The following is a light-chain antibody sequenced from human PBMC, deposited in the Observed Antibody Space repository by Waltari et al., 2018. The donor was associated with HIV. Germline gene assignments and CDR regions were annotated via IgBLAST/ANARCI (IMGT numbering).Light chain of an antibody. CDR3: QSADSSGTYVV. V-gene: IGLV3-25*03. J-gene: IGLJ2*01. CDR1: ALPKQS. CDR2: KDS. Sequence: SYELTQPPPVSVPPGQTARTTCSGDALPKQSAYWYQQKPGQAPVLVIYKDSERPSGIPERFSGSSSGTTVTLTISGVQAEDEADYYCQSADSSGTYVVFGGGTKLTVL.